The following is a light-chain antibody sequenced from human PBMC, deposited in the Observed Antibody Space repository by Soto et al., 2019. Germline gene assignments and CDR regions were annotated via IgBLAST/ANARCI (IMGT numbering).Light chain of an antibody. J-gene: IGLJ3*02. Sequence: QPVLTQPPSVSAAPGQKVTISCSGSSSNIGNNYVSWYKQLPGTAPKLFIYDNNKRPSGIPDRFSGSKPGTSATLGITGLQTGDEADYYCGTWDSSLSVVVFGGGTKVTVL. CDR1: SSNIGNNY. CDR3: GTWDSSLSVVV. CDR2: DNN. V-gene: IGLV1-51*01.